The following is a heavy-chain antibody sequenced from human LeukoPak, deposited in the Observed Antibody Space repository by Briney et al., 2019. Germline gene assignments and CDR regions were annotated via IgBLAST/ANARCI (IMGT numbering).Heavy chain of an antibody. Sequence: GESLKISCKGSGNTFTNYWIGWVRQLPGKGLEWMGIIYPGDSETRYSPSFQGQVTISADKSISTAYLQWSSLKASDSAMYYCARQTRGGIVAAGSDYWGQGTLVTVSS. J-gene: IGHJ4*02. CDR3: ARQTRGGIVAAGSDY. CDR2: IYPGDSET. V-gene: IGHV5-51*01. CDR1: GNTFTNYW. D-gene: IGHD6-13*01.